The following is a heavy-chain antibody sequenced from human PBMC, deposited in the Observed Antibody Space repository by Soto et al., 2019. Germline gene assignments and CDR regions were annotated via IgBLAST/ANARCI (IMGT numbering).Heavy chain of an antibody. V-gene: IGHV3-30*18. D-gene: IGHD1-7*01. CDR2: ITYDGSNK. Sequence: PGGSLTLSCQASGFNFDNYGMHWVRQAPGKGLEWVAVITYDGSNKYYADSVKGRFTISRDNSKNTLSLHLNTLKPEDTAVYNCAKDRVGGTFYTSIGLWGQGTLVTVPS. CDR3: AKDRVGGTFYTSIGL. J-gene: IGHJ4*02. CDR1: GFNFDNYG.